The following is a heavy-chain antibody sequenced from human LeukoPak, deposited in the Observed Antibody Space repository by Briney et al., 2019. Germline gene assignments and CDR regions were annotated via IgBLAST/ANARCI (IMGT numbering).Heavy chain of an antibody. CDR3: ARTGLSMGATIHYYMDV. D-gene: IGHD1-26*01. Sequence: PGGSLRLSCAASGFTFSRYGMHWVRQAPGKGLEWVTAISYDGSNKYYADSVKGRFTISRDNSKNTVYVQMNSLRAEDTAVYYCARTGLSMGATIHYYMDVWGKGTTVTISS. J-gene: IGHJ6*03. V-gene: IGHV3-30*04. CDR1: GFTFSRYG. CDR2: ISYDGSNK.